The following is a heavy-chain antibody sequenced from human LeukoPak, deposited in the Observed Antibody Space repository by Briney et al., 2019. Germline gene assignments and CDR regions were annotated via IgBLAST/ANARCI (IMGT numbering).Heavy chain of an antibody. CDR2: IWYDGSNK. D-gene: IGHD3-10*01. CDR1: GFTFSSYG. J-gene: IGHJ3*02. V-gene: IGHV3-33*01. CDR3: ARDGRLITMVRRDAFDI. Sequence: GRSLRLSCAASGFTFSSYGMHWVRQAPGKGLELVAVIWYDGSNKYYADSVKGRFTISRDNSKNTLYLQMNSLRAEDTAVYYCARDGRLITMVRRDAFDIWGQGTMVTVSS.